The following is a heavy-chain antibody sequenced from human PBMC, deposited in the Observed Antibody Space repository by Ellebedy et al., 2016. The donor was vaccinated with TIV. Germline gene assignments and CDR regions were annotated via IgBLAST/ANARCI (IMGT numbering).Heavy chain of an antibody. Sequence: MPSETLSLTCAVYGGSFSGYYWSWIRQPTGKGLEWIGEINHSGSTYYNPSLKSRVTISVDTSKNQFSLKLSSVTAADTAVYYCAGHSGSYPGKRDDYWGQGTLVTVSS. CDR1: GGSFSGYY. CDR2: INHSGST. CDR3: AGHSGSYPGKRDDY. D-gene: IGHD1-26*01. J-gene: IGHJ4*02. V-gene: IGHV4-34*01.